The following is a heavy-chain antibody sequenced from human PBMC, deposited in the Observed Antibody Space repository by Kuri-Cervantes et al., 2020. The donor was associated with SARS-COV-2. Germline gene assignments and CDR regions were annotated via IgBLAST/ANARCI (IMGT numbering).Heavy chain of an antibody. V-gene: IGHV3-7*01. CDR2: IKQDGSEI. CDR1: GFTFSSYW. CDR3: ARVTGGTMIYYYYYGMDV. Sequence: GGSLRLSCAASGFTFSSYWMSWVRQAPGKGLEWVANIKQDGSEIYYVDSVKGRFTISRDNAKNSLYLQMNSLRAEDTAVYYCARVTGGTMIYYYYYGMDVWGQGTTVTVSS. D-gene: IGHD2-8*02. J-gene: IGHJ6*02.